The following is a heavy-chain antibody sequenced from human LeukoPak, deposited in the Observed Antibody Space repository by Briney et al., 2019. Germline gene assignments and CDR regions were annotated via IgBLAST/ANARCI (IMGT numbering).Heavy chain of an antibody. CDR3: ARDRVAMAGKAYFDY. Sequence: GGSLRLSCAASGFNFHDHAMSWFRQAPGKGPEWVSTIRWNIDITTYADSVKGRFTISRDNAKSSLYLQMSSLRAEDTAFYYCARDRVAMAGKAYFDYWGQGTLVTVSP. J-gene: IGHJ4*02. CDR1: GFNFHDHA. D-gene: IGHD6-19*01. CDR2: IRWNIDIT. V-gene: IGHV3-20*04.